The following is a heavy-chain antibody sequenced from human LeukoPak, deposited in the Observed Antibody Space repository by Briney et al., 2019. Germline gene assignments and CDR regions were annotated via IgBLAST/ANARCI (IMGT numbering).Heavy chain of an antibody. V-gene: IGHV3-74*01. CDR3: ATGSGYYYDH. CDR2: ISSDGNDI. CDR1: GLTFGGYW. J-gene: IGHJ4*02. D-gene: IGHD3-22*01. Sequence: GGSLRLSCVASGLTFGGYWLHWVRQVPGKGLVWVSRISSDGNDITYADSVRGRFTISRDNSKNTLYLQMSSLKAEDTAVYCCATGSGYYYDHWGQGTLVTVSS.